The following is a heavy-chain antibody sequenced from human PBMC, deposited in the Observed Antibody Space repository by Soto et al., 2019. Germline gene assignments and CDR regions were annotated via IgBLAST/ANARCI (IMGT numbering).Heavy chain of an antibody. J-gene: IGHJ4*02. CDR1: GYTFIKYY. D-gene: IGHD4-17*01. V-gene: IGHV1-18*04. CDR2: ISAYNGNT. Sequence: ASVKVSCKASGYTFIKYYIHWVRQAPGHGLEWMGRISAYNGNTNYAQKLQGRVTMTTDTSTSTAYMELRSLRSDDTAVYYCARDPYSGDHPYFDYWGQGTLVTVSS. CDR3: ARDPYSGDHPYFDY.